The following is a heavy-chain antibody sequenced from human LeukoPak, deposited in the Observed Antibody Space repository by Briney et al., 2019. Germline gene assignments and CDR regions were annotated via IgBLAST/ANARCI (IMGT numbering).Heavy chain of an antibody. V-gene: IGHV4-34*01. CDR1: GGSFSGYY. CDR2: IKHSGST. D-gene: IGHD6-13*01. J-gene: IGHJ6*03. Sequence: SETLSLTCAVYGGSFSGYYWSWIHQPPGKELEWIGEIKHSGSTNYNPSLKSRVTISVDTPKNQFSLKLSSVAAAATAVYYCARLVTYSSSWYYYYYYMDVWGKGTTVTVSS. CDR3: ARLVTYSSSWYYYYYYMDV.